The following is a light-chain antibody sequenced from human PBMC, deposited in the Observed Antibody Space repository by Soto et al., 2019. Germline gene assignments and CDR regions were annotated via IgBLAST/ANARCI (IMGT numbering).Light chain of an antibody. CDR2: GAS. J-gene: IGKJ4*01. CDR1: QSVSSSY. V-gene: IGKV3-20*01. Sequence: EIVLTQSPGTLSLSPRERATLTCRAIQSVSSSYLAWYQQKPGQAPRLLIYGASSRATGIPDRFSGSGSGTDFTLTISRLEPEDFAVYYCQQYGSSPLTFGGGTKVDIK. CDR3: QQYGSSPLT.